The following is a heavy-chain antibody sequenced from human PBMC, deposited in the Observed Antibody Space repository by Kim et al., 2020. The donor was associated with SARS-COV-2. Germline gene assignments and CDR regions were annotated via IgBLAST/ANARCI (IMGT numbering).Heavy chain of an antibody. V-gene: IGHV1-18*01. Sequence: ASVKVSCKASGYTFTSYGISWVRQAPGQGLEWMGWISAYNGNTNYAQKLQGRVTMTTDTSTSTAYMELRSLRSDDTAVYYCAREGNSSQQFYYYYGMDVWGQGTTVTVSS. D-gene: IGHD6-13*01. CDR2: ISAYNGNT. CDR1: GYTFTSYG. J-gene: IGHJ6*02. CDR3: AREGNSSQQFYYYYGMDV.